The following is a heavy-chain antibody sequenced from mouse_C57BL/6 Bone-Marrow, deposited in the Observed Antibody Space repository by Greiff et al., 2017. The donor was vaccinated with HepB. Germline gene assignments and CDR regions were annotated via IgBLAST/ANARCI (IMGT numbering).Heavy chain of an antibody. J-gene: IGHJ3*01. CDR1: GYSITSGYY. D-gene: IGHD1-1*01. CDR3: ARGQYYGSRGGFAY. Sequence: DVKLQESGPGLVKPSQSLSLTCSVTGYSITSGYYWNWIRQFPGNKLEWMGYISYDGSNNYNPSLKNRISITRDTSKNQFFLKLNSVTTEDTATYYCARGQYYGSRGGFAYWGQGTLVTVSA. V-gene: IGHV3-6*01. CDR2: ISYDGSN.